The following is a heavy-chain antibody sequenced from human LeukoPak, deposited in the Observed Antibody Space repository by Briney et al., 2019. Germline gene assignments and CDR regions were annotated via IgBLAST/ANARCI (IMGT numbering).Heavy chain of an antibody. CDR2: IYYSGST. J-gene: IGHJ4*02. CDR3: ARVEGNYGDYLFDH. D-gene: IGHD4-17*01. CDR1: GGSISSYY. V-gene: IGHV4-59*12. Sequence: PSETLSLTCTVSGGSISSYYWSWIRQPPGKGLEWIGSIYYSGSTYYNPSLKSRVTISVDTSKNQFSLKLSSVTAADTAVYYCARVEGNYGDYLFDHWGQGTLVTVSS.